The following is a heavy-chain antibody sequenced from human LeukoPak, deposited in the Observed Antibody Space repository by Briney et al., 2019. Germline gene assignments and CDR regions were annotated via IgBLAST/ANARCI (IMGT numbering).Heavy chain of an antibody. CDR3: ARVQGQQLVEWFDP. Sequence: SETLSLTCTVSGGSISTYYWSWIRQPPGKGLEWIGHIYYSGNTRYNPSLKSRVTISVDTSKNQFSLEVSSVTAADTAVYYCARVQGQQLVEWFDPWGQGTLVTVSS. J-gene: IGHJ5*02. CDR2: IYYSGNT. CDR1: GGSISTYY. D-gene: IGHD6-13*01. V-gene: IGHV4-59*01.